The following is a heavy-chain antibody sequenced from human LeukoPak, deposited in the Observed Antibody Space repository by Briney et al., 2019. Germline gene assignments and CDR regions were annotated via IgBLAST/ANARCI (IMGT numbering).Heavy chain of an antibody. D-gene: IGHD3-10*01. Sequence: GESLKISCKGSGYSFTSYWIGWVRQMPGKGPEWMGIIYPGDSDTRYSPSFQGQVTISADRSISTAYLQWSSLKASDTAMYYCARSASSGSYCQAFDIWGQGTMVAVSS. V-gene: IGHV5-51*01. J-gene: IGHJ3*02. CDR2: IYPGDSDT. CDR1: GYSFTSYW. CDR3: ARSASSGSYCQAFDI.